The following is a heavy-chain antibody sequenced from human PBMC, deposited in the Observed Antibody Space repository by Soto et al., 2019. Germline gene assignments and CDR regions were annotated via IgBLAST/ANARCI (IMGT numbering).Heavy chain of an antibody. CDR3: ARRGGVYNWNYGAGFDY. V-gene: IGHV4-39*01. CDR2: IYYSGST. D-gene: IGHD1-7*01. J-gene: IGHJ4*02. Sequence: QLQLQESGPGLVKPSETLSLTCTVSGGSISSSSYYWGWIRQPPGKGLELIGSIYYSGSTYYNPSLKSRVTMSVDTSKNQFSLKLSSVTAADTAVYYCARRGGVYNWNYGAGFDYWGQGTLVTVSS. CDR1: GGSISSSSYY.